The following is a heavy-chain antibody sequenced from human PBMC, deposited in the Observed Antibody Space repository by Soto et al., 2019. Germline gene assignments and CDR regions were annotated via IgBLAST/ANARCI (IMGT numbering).Heavy chain of an antibody. D-gene: IGHD6-13*01. CDR2: IYYSGTT. CDR3: ASLRPYSSSWYPGRPYYYGMDV. CDR1: GYSISSGNW. Sequence: PSETLSLTCAVSGYSISSGNWWGWIRQPPGKGLEWIGYIYYSGTTYYNPSLKSRVTMSVDTSKNQFSLKLSSVTAADTAVYYCASLRPYSSSWYPGRPYYYGMDVWGQGTTVTVSS. J-gene: IGHJ6*02. V-gene: IGHV4-28*01.